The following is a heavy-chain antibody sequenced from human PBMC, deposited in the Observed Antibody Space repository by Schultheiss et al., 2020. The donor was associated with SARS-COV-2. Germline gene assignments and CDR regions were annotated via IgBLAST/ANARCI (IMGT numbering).Heavy chain of an antibody. J-gene: IGHJ4*02. CDR2: IYHSGST. V-gene: IGHV4-30-2*01. D-gene: IGHD3-9*01. CDR1: GGSISSGGYS. Sequence: SETLSLTCAVSGGSISSGGYSWSWIRQPPGKGLEWIGYIYHSGSTYYNPSLKSRVTISVDRSKNQFSLKLSSVTAADTAVYYCARGGGRVRYFDWLSPNYFDYWGQGTLVTVSS. CDR3: ARGGGRVRYFDWLSPNYFDY.